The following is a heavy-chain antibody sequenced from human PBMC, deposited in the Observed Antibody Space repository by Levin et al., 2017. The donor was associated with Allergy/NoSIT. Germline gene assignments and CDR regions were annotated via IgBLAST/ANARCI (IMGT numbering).Heavy chain of an antibody. CDR2: IKQDGSEK. J-gene: IGHJ4*02. Sequence: LSLTCAASGFTFSSYWMSWVRQAPGKGLEWVANIKQDGSEKYYVDSVKGRFTISRDNAKNSLYLQMNSLRAEDTAVYYCAREGRGYYVPDYWGQGTLVTVSS. CDR1: GFTFSSYW. CDR3: AREGRGYYVPDY. D-gene: IGHD3-10*02. V-gene: IGHV3-7*01.